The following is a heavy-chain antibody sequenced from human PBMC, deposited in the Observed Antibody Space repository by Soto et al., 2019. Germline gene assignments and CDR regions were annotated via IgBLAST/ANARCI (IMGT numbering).Heavy chain of an antibody. J-gene: IGHJ6*03. V-gene: IGHV3-33*01. CDR2: IWYDGSNR. CDR3: ARGVYSSSSFGYYYMDV. D-gene: IGHD6-6*01. CDR1: GFTFSSYG. Sequence: GGSLRLSCAASGFTFSSYGMHWVRQAPGKGLEWVAVIWYDGSNRYYADSVKGRFTISRDNSKNTLYLQMNSLRAEDTAVYYCARGVYSSSSFGYYYMDVWGKGTTVNVSS.